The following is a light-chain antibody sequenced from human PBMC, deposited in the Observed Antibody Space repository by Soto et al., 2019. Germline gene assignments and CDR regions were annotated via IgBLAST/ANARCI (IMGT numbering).Light chain of an antibody. CDR1: QRISSNY. Sequence: EIVLTQSPGTLSLSPGERATLSCRPSQRISSNYLAWYQQKPGQALRLLISGASTRATGIPDRFSGSGSGTDFTLTISRLEPEDFAVYYCLQYGTSRAFGQGTKVEIK. CDR2: GAS. J-gene: IGKJ1*01. CDR3: LQYGTSRA. V-gene: IGKV3-20*01.